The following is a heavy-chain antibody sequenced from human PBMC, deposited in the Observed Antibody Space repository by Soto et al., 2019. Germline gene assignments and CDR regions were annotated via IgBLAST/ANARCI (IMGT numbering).Heavy chain of an antibody. D-gene: IGHD3-22*01. CDR1: GGSISRGGYY. CDR3: ARDSSGRYDAFDI. J-gene: IGHJ3*02. V-gene: IGHV4-31*03. CDR2: IYYSGST. Sequence: SETLSLTCTVSGGSISRGGYYWSRIRQHPGKGLEWIGYIYYSGSTYYNPSLKSRVTISVDTSKNQFSLKLSSVTAADTAVYYCARDSSGRYDAFDIWGQGTMVTVSS.